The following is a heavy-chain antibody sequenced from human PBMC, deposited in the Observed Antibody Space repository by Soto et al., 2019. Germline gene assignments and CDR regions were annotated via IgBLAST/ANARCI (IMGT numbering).Heavy chain of an antibody. CDR1: GFSLTSGVG. CDR2: IYWDDDK. J-gene: IGHJ4*02. Sequence: QITLKESGPTLVRPPQTLTLTCTFSGFSLTSGVGVGWIRQPPGKALEWLALIYWDDDKRYSPSLKNRLTITKDTSTTQVFLTMTNVGPVDTATYFCAHIDPEIVTVGGHGGFDYWGQGTLVTVSS. V-gene: IGHV2-5*02. CDR3: AHIDPEIVTVGGHGGFDY. D-gene: IGHD5-12*01.